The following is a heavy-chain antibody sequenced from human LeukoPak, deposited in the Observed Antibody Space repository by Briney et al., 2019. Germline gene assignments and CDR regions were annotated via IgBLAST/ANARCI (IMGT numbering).Heavy chain of an antibody. V-gene: IGHV3-48*03. Sequence: GGSLRLSCAASGFTFSSYEMNWVRQAPGKGLEWVSYISSSGSTIYYADSVKGRFTISRDNAKNSLYLQLNSLRAEDTTVYYCAEVGIARIGGVWGKGTTVTVSS. CDR2: ISSSGSTI. CDR3: AEVGIARIGGV. J-gene: IGHJ6*04. D-gene: IGHD3-10*02. CDR1: GFTFSSYE.